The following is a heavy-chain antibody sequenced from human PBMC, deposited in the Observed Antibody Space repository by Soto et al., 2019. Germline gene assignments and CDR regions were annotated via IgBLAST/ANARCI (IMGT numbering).Heavy chain of an antibody. CDR1: GGSINTFDFS. V-gene: IGHV4-30-2*01. CDR2: IYQSGRT. CDR3: ASEITIFVVAPGGCVDV. Sequence: PSETLSLTCAVSGGSINTFDFSWSWIRQPPGRGLEWIGSIYQSGRTYYIPSLKSRVTMSLEKSKNQFSLKINSVVAADTAIYYCASEITIFVVAPGGCVDVWGQGTTVTVSS. J-gene: IGHJ6*02. D-gene: IGHD3-3*01.